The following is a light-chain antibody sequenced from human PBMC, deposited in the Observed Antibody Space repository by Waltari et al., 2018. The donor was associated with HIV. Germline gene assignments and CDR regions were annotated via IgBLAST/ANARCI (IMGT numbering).Light chain of an antibody. V-gene: IGKV1-39*01. CDR1: QSISTY. Sequence: DIQMTQSPSSLSASVGDRVTITCRASQSISTYLNWCQQKPGKAPKLLIYEASSLQSGVPSRFSGSGSGTDFTLTISGLQPEDFAIYYCQQTYTTPYTFGQGNKLEI. CDR3: QQTYTTPYT. CDR2: EAS. J-gene: IGKJ2*01.